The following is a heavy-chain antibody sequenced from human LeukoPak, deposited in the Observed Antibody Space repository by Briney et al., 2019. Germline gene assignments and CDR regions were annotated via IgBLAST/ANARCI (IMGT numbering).Heavy chain of an antibody. CDR3: ACSRLYYYDSSGYPDQTDY. CDR2: IYTSGST. CDR1: GGSISSYY. J-gene: IGHJ4*02. D-gene: IGHD3-22*01. Sequence: PSETLSLTCTVSGGSISSYYWSWIRQPAGKGLEWIGRIYTSGSTNYNPPLKSRVTMSVDTSKNQFSLKLSSVTAADTAVYYCACSRLYYYDSSGYPDQTDYWGQGTLVTVSS. V-gene: IGHV4-4*07.